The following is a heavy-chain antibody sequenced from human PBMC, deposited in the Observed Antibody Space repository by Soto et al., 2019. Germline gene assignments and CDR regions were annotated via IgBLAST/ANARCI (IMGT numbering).Heavy chain of an antibody. Sequence: QVQLVESGGGVVQPGRSLRLSCAASGFTFSSYAMHWVRQAPGKGLEWVAVISYDGSNKYYADSVKGRFTISRDNSKNTLYLQMNSLRAEDTAVYYCARGGIQLWSGGPNDAFDIWGQGTMVTVSS. D-gene: IGHD5-18*01. CDR2: ISYDGSNK. CDR3: ARGGIQLWSGGPNDAFDI. V-gene: IGHV3-30-3*01. CDR1: GFTFSSYA. J-gene: IGHJ3*02.